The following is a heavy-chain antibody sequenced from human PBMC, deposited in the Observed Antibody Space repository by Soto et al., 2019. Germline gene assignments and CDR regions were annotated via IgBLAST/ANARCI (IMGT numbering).Heavy chain of an antibody. J-gene: IGHJ4*02. V-gene: IGHV3-21*01. CDR2: ISSSSSYI. CDR1: GFTFSSYS. D-gene: IGHD4-17*01. Sequence: GGSLRLSCAASGFTFSSYSMNWVRQAPGKGLEWVSSISSSSSYIYYADSVKGRFTISRDNAKNSLYLQMNSLRAEDTAMYYCARVVDYGDPRFDYWGQGTLVTVSS. CDR3: ARVVDYGDPRFDY.